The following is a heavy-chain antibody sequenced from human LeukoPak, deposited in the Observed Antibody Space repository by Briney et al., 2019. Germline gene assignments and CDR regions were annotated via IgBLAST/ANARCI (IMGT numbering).Heavy chain of an antibody. CDR3: APIFGDYSDFDS. D-gene: IGHD4-17*01. V-gene: IGHV4-34*01. CDR2: ITHFGST. Sequence: SETLSLTCAVYGGSFSGYYWSWIRQPPGKGLEWIGEITHFGSTNYNPSLRGRVTISRDTSKNQFSLRLTSVTAADTAVYYCAPIFGDYSDFDSWGQGTLVTVSS. CDR1: GGSFSGYY. J-gene: IGHJ4*01.